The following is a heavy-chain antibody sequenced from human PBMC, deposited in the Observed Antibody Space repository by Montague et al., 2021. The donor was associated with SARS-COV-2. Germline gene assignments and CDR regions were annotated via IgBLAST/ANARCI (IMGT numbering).Heavy chain of an antibody. CDR3: AKHRTGTTPFDY. Sequence: SLRLSCAASGFTFSSYAMSWVRQAPGKGLEWVSEITGSGGTTYYXDSVKGRFTISGDNSKYTLFLQMHSLRAEDTAIYYCAKHRTGTTPFDYWGQGTLVTVSS. J-gene: IGHJ4*02. CDR1: GFTFSSYA. CDR2: ITGSGGTT. D-gene: IGHD1-7*01. V-gene: IGHV3-23*01.